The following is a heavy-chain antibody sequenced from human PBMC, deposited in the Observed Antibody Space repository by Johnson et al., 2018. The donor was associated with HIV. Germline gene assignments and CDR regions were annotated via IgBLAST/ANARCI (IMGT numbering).Heavy chain of an antibody. CDR1: GFTLNDYA. V-gene: IGHV3-9*01. Sequence: VQLVESGGGSEQPGRSLRLSCAASGFTLNDYAIHWVRQAPGKGLEWVSSISWNSGSMGYADSVKGRFTISRDNAKNSLYLQMNRLRAEDTALYYCARGRPNYYDSSGRYVPVAFDIWGQGTMVTVSS. CDR3: ARGRPNYYDSSGRYVPVAFDI. CDR2: ISWNSGSM. D-gene: IGHD3-22*01. J-gene: IGHJ3*02.